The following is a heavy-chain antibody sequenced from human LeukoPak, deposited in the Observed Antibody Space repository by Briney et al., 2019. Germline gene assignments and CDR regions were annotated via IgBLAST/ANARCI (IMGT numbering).Heavy chain of an antibody. CDR1: GFTFSSNW. J-gene: IGHJ3*02. CDR2: IYSGGST. CDR3: ARIGGGLLGLDAFDI. V-gene: IGHV3-66*01. Sequence: PGGSLRLSCAASGFTFSSNWMSWVRQAPGKGLEWVSVIYSGGSTYYADSVKGRFTISRDNSKNTLYLQMNSLRAEDTAVYYCARIGGGLLGLDAFDIWGQGTMVTVSS. D-gene: IGHD7-27*01.